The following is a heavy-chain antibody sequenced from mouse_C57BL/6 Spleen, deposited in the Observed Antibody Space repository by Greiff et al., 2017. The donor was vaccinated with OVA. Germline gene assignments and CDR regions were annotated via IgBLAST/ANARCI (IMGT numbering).Heavy chain of an antibody. CDR1: GYTFTEYT. J-gene: IGHJ2*01. Sequence: VKLQESGAELVKPGASVKLSCKASGYTFTEYTIHWVKQRSGQGLEWIGWFYPGSGSIKYNEKFKDKATLTADKSSSTVYMELSRLTSEDSAVYFCARHEREYDYDGDGFDYWGQGTTLTVSS. V-gene: IGHV1-62-2*01. D-gene: IGHD2-4*01. CDR2: FYPGSGSI. CDR3: ARHEREYDYDGDGFDY.